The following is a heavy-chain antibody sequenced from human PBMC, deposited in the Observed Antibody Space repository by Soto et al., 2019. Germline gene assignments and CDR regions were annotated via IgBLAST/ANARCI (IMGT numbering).Heavy chain of an antibody. CDR3: VGGFYYDSSAYPNFDS. V-gene: IGHV6-1*01. Sequence: SQTLSLTCAISGDSVSSNSATWNWIRQSPSRGLEWLARTYYRSNWYNDYAVSVKSRITVNPDTSKNQFSLHLNSVTPEDTAVFFCVGGFYYDSSAYPNFDSGGKETLVTVPS. J-gene: IGHJ4*02. CDR2: TYYRSNWYN. CDR1: GDSVSSNSAT. D-gene: IGHD3-22*01.